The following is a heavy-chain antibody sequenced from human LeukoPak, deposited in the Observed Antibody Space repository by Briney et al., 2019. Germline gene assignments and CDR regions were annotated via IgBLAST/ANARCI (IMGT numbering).Heavy chain of an antibody. D-gene: IGHD1-26*01. J-gene: IGHJ4*02. CDR1: GXTFSTYA. CDR2: LSGSGGTT. CDR3: ATSCSGSYFRYYFDY. V-gene: IGHV3-23*01. Sequence: PGGSLRLSCAASGXTFSTYAVSWLRQAPGKGLECVSALSGSGGTTYYAGSVKGRFTISRDNSKNTLFLQMNSLRAEDTAVYYCATSCSGSYFRYYFDYWGQGTLVTVSS.